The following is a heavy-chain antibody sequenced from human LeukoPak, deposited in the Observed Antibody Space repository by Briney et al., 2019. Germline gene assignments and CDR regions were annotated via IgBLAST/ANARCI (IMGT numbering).Heavy chain of an antibody. Sequence: GASVKVSCKASGGTFSSYAISWVRQAPGQGLEWMGGIIPIFGTANYAQKFQGGVTITADESTSTAYMELSSLRSEDTAVYYCASISQAGIAAAANYYYYYMGVWGKGTTVTVSS. CDR2: IIPIFGTA. CDR1: GGTFSSYA. CDR3: ASISQAGIAAAANYYYYYMGV. V-gene: IGHV1-69*13. D-gene: IGHD6-13*01. J-gene: IGHJ6*03.